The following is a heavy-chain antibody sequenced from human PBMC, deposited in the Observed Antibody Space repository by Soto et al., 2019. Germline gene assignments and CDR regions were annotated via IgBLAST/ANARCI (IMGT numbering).Heavy chain of an antibody. CDR2: ISYDGSNK. D-gene: IGHD6-6*01. V-gene: IGHV3-30-3*01. CDR3: ARDRAARYYYYYYGMDV. J-gene: IGHJ6*02. Sequence: QVQLVESGGGVVQPGRSLRLSCAASGFTFSSYAMHWVRQAPGKGLEWVAVISYDGSNKYYADSVKGRFTISRDNSKNTLYLQRNSLRAEDTAVYYCARDRAARYYYYYYGMDVWGQGTTVTVSS. CDR1: GFTFSSYA.